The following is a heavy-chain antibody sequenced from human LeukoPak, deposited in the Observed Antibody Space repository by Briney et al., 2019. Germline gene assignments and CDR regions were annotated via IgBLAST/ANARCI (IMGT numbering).Heavy chain of an antibody. D-gene: IGHD2/OR15-2a*01. CDR1: GFTFSSSD. J-gene: IGHJ4*02. Sequence: GRSLRLSCAASGFTFSSSDMHWVRQAPGKGLEWVAVISYDATNKYYADSVKGRFTISRDNSKNTLYLQTNTLRDEDTAVYYCAKASSNYFYYFEYWGQGTLVTVSS. CDR3: AKASSNYFYYFEY. V-gene: IGHV3-30*18. CDR2: ISYDATNK.